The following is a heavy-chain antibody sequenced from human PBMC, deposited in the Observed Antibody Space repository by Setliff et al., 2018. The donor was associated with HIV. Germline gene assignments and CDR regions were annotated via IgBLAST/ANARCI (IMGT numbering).Heavy chain of an antibody. Sequence: SETLSLTCTVSGGSINSGAYLWAWIRQPAGKGLEWIGRIFRAGNATYNPSLKSRAILSVDTSQNQFSLKLSSVTAADTAVYYCARHRRYCSGGSCSDAFDIWGQGTMVTVSS. J-gene: IGHJ3*02. CDR2: IFRAGNA. CDR3: ARHRRYCSGGSCSDAFDI. CDR1: GGSINSGAYL. D-gene: IGHD2-15*01. V-gene: IGHV4-61*02.